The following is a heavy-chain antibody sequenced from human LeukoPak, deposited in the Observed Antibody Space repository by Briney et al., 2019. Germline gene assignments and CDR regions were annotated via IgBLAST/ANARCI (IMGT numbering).Heavy chain of an antibody. V-gene: IGHV3-11*01. CDR2: ISSSGSTI. CDR1: GFTFSDYY. CDR3: AMTDDSSGYYRD. D-gene: IGHD3-22*01. Sequence: GAALRLSCAASGFTFSDYYMSCIPQAPGKGLEWVSYISSSGSTIYYADSVKGRFTISRDNAKNSLYLQMNSLRAEDTAVYYFAMTDDSSGYYRDWGQGTLVSVSS. J-gene: IGHJ4*02.